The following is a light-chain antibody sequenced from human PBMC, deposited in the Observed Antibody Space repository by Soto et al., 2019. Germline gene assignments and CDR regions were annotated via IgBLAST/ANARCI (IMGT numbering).Light chain of an antibody. CDR3: CSYASSSSYV. CDR2: EGT. CDR1: TSDVGGYNL. J-gene: IGLJ1*01. V-gene: IGLV2-23*01. Sequence: QSALTQPASVSGSPGQSITISCSGTTSDVGGYNLVSWYQQHTAKAPKLLIYEGTQRPSGVSSRFSGSKSGNTASLTISGLQAEDEADYYCCSYASSSSYVFGTGTKLNVL.